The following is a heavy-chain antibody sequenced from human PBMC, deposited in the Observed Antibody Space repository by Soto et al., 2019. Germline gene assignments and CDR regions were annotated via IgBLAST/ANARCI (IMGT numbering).Heavy chain of an antibody. CDR2: INAGNGNT. Sequence: ASVKVSCKASGYTFTSYAMHWVRQAPGQRLEWMGWINAGNGNTKYSQKFQGRVTITRDTSASTAYMELSSLRSEDTAVYYCAREGLDANNRWSQTYYYYYMDVWGKGTTVTVSS. CDR1: GYTFTSYA. V-gene: IGHV1-3*01. J-gene: IGHJ6*03. CDR3: AREGLDANNRWSQTYYYYYMDV. D-gene: IGHD2-15*01.